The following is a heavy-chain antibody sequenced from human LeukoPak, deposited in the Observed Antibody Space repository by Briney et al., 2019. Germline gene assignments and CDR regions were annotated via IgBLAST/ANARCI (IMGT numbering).Heavy chain of an antibody. CDR3: ARVGGSYSYYFDY. Sequence: PGGSLRLSCAASGFTVSTYYMTWVRQAPRKGLPCVSVIYSGGSTYYADSVKGRFTVSRDNSKNTLYLQMNSLRAEDTAVYYCARVGGSYSYYFDYWGQGTLVTVSS. CDR1: GFTVSTYY. D-gene: IGHD1-26*01. J-gene: IGHJ4*02. V-gene: IGHV3-53*05. CDR2: IYSGGST.